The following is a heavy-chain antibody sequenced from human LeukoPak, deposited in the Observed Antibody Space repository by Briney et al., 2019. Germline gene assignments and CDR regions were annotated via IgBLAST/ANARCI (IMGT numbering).Heavy chain of an antibody. D-gene: IGHD3-10*01. J-gene: IGHJ4*02. CDR1: GFTFSNYG. Sequence: GGSLRLSCAASGFTFSNYGMHWVRQAPGKGLEWVAFIRYDGSNKYYADSVKGRFTISRDNSKNTLYLQMNSLRADDTAVYYCATDQGSWWELIRWGQGTLVTVSS. CDR2: IRYDGSNK. V-gene: IGHV3-30*02. CDR3: ATDQGSWWELIR.